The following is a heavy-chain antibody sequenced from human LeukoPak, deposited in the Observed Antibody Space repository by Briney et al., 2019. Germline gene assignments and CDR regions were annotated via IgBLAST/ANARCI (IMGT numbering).Heavy chain of an antibody. J-gene: IGHJ4*02. CDR1: GFTFSIYG. V-gene: IGHV3-48*01. CDR3: ASGYRSGPICA. D-gene: IGHD3-16*02. Sequence: GGSLRLSCAASGFTFSIYGISWVRQAPGKGLEWVSYITASGSNSYHADSVKGRFSISRDNSKNSLYLQMNSLRAEDTAMYFCASGYRSGPICAWGQGTLVTVSS. CDR2: ITASGSNS.